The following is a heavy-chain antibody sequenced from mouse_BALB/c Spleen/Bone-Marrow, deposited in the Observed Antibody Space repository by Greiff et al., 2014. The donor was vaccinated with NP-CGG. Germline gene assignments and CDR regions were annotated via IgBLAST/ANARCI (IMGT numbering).Heavy chain of an antibody. CDR3: ARHYGSSLYAMDY. V-gene: IGHV2-6-1*01. CDR2: IWSDGST. Sequence: QVQLQQSGPGLVAPSQSLSITCTLSGFSLTSYGVHWVRQPPGKGLEWLVVIWSDGSTTYNSALKSRLSISKDNSKSQVFLKMNSLQTDDTAMYYCARHYGSSLYAMDYWGQGTSVTVSS. D-gene: IGHD1-1*01. J-gene: IGHJ4*01. CDR1: GFSLTSYG.